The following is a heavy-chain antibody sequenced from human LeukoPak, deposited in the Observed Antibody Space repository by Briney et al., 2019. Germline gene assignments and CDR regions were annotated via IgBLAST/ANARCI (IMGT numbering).Heavy chain of an antibody. CDR2: IYWDDDK. Sequence: SGPSLVKPTQTLTLTCAFSGFSLPTRGVGVGWIRQPPGKALEWLSLIYWDDDKRYSPSLKCRLTITKDTSKKQVVLTVTNLDPVDTATYYCARLAYYDNSGSSRPFDIWGQGTRVTVSS. D-gene: IGHD3-22*01. V-gene: IGHV2-5*02. J-gene: IGHJ3*02. CDR3: ARLAYYDNSGSSRPFDI. CDR1: GFSLPTRGVG.